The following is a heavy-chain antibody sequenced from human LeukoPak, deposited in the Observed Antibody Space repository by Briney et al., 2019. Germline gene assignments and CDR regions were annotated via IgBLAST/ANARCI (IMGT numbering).Heavy chain of an antibody. CDR3: ARDEGYDSSGYPDY. CDR2: VNPNSGGT. J-gene: IGHJ4*02. D-gene: IGHD3-22*01. V-gene: IGHV1-2*04. Sequence: ASVKVSCKASGYTFTSYDINWVRQATGQGLEWMGWVNPNSGGTNYAQKFQGWVTMTRDTSISTAYMELSRLRSDDTAVYYCARDEGYDSSGYPDYWGQGTLVTVSS. CDR1: GYTFTSYD.